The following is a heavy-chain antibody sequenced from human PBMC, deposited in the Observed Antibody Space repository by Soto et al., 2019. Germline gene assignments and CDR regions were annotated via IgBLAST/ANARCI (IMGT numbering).Heavy chain of an antibody. V-gene: IGHV1-8*01. CDR1: GYIFTSHD. D-gene: IGHD6-13*01. CDR2: MNLNGDS. J-gene: IGHJ4*02. Sequence: ASVKVSCKASGYIFTSHDIDWVRQAPGQGLEWMGWMNLNGDSGYAQDFQGRISMTRDTATDTAYMELSSLRSDDTAVYYCARGGPAAGFDLWGQGTLVTVSS. CDR3: ARGGPAAGFDL.